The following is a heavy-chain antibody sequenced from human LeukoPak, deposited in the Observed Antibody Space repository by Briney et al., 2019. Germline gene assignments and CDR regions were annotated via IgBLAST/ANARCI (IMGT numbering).Heavy chain of an antibody. CDR3: ARDTYTAMDVYWYFDL. CDR1: GGTFSSYA. D-gene: IGHD5-18*01. V-gene: IGHV1-69*01. J-gene: IGHJ2*01. Sequence: GSSVKVSCKASGGTFSSYAISWVRQATGQGLEWMGGIIPIFGTANYAQKFQGRVTITADESTSTAYMELSSLRSEDTAVYYCARDTYTAMDVYWYFDLWGRGTLVTVSS. CDR2: IIPIFGTA.